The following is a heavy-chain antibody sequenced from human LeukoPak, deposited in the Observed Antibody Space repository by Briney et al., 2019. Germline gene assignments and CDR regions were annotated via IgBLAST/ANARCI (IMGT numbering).Heavy chain of an antibody. D-gene: IGHD5-18*01. CDR1: GFTFSNYW. CDR2: INSDGTNT. V-gene: IGHV3-74*01. CDR3: ARVTGYTYGSGDY. J-gene: IGHJ4*02. Sequence: GGSLRLSCAASGFTFSNYWMHWVRQAPGKGLVWVSRINSDGTNTTYADSVKGRFAISRDNAKITLYLQMNSLRAEDTAVYYCARVTGYTYGSGDYSGQGTLLIVSS.